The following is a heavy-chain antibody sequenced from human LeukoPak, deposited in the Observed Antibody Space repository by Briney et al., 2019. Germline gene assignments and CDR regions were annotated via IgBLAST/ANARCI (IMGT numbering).Heavy chain of an antibody. D-gene: IGHD4-17*01. J-gene: IGHJ6*02. CDR1: GFTFSSYS. V-gene: IGHV3-21*06. CDR3: ARDYQTVTNGYGMDV. CDR2: IRGGSTYI. Sequence: GGSLRLSCAASGFTFSSYSMNWVRQGPGKGLEWVSSIRGGSTYIYYADPVKGRFTISRDNAKNSLYLQMNSLRAEDTAVYYCARDYQTVTNGYGMDVWGQGTTVTVSS.